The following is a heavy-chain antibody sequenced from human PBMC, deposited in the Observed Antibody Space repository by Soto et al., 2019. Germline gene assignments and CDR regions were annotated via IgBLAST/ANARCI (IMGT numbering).Heavy chain of an antibody. CDR3: ARDIVVVVAAEHDYYYYGMDV. Sequence: QVQLVQSGAEVKKPGSSVKVSCKASGGTFSSYAISWVRQAPGQGLEWMGGIIPIFGTANYAQKFQGRVTITADESTSTAYMELRSLRSEDTAVYYCARDIVVVVAAEHDYYYYGMDVWGQGTTVTVSS. CDR2: IIPIFGTA. V-gene: IGHV1-69*12. D-gene: IGHD2-15*01. J-gene: IGHJ6*02. CDR1: GGTFSSYA.